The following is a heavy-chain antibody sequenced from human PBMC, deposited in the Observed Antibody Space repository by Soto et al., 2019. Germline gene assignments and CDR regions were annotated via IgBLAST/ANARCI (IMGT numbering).Heavy chain of an antibody. CDR3: ARDLYYEGIDI. V-gene: IGHV4-59*01. CDR1: GGSISSYY. CDR2: IYYSGST. Sequence: QVQLQESGPGLVKPSETLSLTCTVSGGSISSYYWSWIRQPPGKGLEWTGYIYYSGSTNYNPSLKSRVTISVDTSKNQFSLKLSSVTAADTAVYYCARDLYYEGIDIWGQGTMVTVSS. D-gene: IGHD3-22*01. J-gene: IGHJ3*02.